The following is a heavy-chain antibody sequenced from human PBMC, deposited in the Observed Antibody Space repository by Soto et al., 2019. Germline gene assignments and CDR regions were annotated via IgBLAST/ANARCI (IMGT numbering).Heavy chain of an antibody. J-gene: IGHJ4*02. CDR1: GGSFSGYY. CDR2: INHSGST. Sequence: SETLCLTCAVYGGSFSGYYWTWIRQPPGTGLEWIGEINHSGSTNYNPSLNSRVTISLDTSKNHFSLKVTSVTAADTAVYYCERRIVATETFDYWGQGTLVTVSS. V-gene: IGHV4-34*01. CDR3: ERRIVATETFDY. D-gene: IGHD5-12*01.